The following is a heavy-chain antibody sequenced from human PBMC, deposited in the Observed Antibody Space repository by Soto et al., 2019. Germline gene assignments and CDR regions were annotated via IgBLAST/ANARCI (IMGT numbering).Heavy chain of an antibody. CDR1: GFTFSSYA. D-gene: IGHD3-22*01. V-gene: IGHV3-23*01. J-gene: IGHJ5*02. Sequence: PWVSLRLSCAASGFTFSSYAMSCVRQASGNGLEWVSAISGSGGSTYYADSVKGRFTISRDNSKNTLYLQMNSLRAEDTAVYYCAKDRTAWEATMIVVVPPWFDPWGQGTLVTVSS. CDR2: ISGSGGST. CDR3: AKDRTAWEATMIVVVPPWFDP.